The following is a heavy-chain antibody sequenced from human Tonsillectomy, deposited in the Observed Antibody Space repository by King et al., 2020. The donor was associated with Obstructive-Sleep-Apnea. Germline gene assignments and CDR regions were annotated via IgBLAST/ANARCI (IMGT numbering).Heavy chain of an antibody. CDR3: AGGGWYDWRDRNWFDP. CDR1: GFTFSSYN. J-gene: IGHJ5*02. Sequence: ERQLVQSGGGLVQPGGSLRLSCAASGFTFSSYNMNWVRQAPGKGLEWVAYISSSSDTMYYADSVKGRFTISRDNAKNSLYLQMSNLRAEDTGVYYCAGGGWYDWRDRNWFDPWGQGTLVTVSS. CDR2: ISSSSDTM. V-gene: IGHV3-48*04. D-gene: IGHD1-1*01.